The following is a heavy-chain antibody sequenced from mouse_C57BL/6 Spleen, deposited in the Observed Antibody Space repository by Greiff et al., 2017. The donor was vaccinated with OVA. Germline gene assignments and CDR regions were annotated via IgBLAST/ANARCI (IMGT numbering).Heavy chain of an antibody. J-gene: IGHJ1*03. Sequence: EVKLQESGGGLVQPGGSLKLSCAASGFTFSDYGMAWVRQAPRKGPEWVAFISNLAYSIYYADTVTGRFTISRENAKNTLYLEMSSLRSEDTAMYYCARRGGYDGYFDVWGTGTTVTVSS. V-gene: IGHV5-15*01. CDR2: ISNLAYSI. CDR1: GFTFSDYG. CDR3: ARRGGYDGYFDV. D-gene: IGHD2-2*01.